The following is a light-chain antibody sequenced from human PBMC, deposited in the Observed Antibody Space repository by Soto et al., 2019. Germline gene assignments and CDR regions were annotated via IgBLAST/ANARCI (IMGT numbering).Light chain of an antibody. CDR1: SSDVGGYNF. V-gene: IGLV2-14*01. CDR2: EVT. CDR3: ASDTRSNTVT. J-gene: IGLJ2*01. Sequence: QSALTQPASVSGSPGQSITISCTGTSSDVGGYNFVSWYQHHPGTAPRLMIYEVTQRPSGVSSRSSASKSGNTASLTISDLQTDDEGDYCCASDTRSNTVTFGGGTKLTVL.